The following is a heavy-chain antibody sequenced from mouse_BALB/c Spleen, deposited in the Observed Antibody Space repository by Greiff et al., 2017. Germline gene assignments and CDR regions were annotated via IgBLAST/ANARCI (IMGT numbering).Heavy chain of an antibody. V-gene: IGHV1-5*01. CDR1: GYRFTSYW. CDR2: IYPGNSDT. CDR3: TNLYYFDY. J-gene: IGHJ2*01. Sequence: VQLKESGTVLARPGASVKMSCTASGYRFTSYWLHWVKQRPGQGLEWLGAIYPGNSDTSYNPKFKGKAKLTAVTSASTAYMELSSLTNEDSAVYYCTNLYYFDYWGQGTTLTVSS.